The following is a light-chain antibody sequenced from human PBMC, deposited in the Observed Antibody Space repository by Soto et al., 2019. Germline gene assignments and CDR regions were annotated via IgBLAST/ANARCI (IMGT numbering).Light chain of an antibody. CDR3: QQYHTFCT. J-gene: IGKJ1*01. V-gene: IGKV1-5*01. Sequence: DIQMTQSPSTLSASVGDRVTIACRANQTITRWLAWYQQKPGKAPKLLIFDASTLESGVPSRFSGSGYGTESTLTISSLQPDDFATYYCQQYHTFCTFGQGTTVEVK. CDR1: QTITRW. CDR2: DAS.